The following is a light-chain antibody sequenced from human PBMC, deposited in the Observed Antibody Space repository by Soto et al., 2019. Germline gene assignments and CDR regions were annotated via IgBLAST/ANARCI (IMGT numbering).Light chain of an antibody. CDR2: AAS. Sequence: DIQITQAPAYLSASVGYTLPLSCRASQSVDNYLKWYQQKPGKAPGLLIYAASNLQSGVPSRFSSSGSGTDFTLTVSRMQPADVATYYAQWIYNVPLFGQGTRLEIK. CDR1: QSVDNY. J-gene: IGKJ5*01. V-gene: IGKV1-39*01. CDR3: QWIYNVPL.